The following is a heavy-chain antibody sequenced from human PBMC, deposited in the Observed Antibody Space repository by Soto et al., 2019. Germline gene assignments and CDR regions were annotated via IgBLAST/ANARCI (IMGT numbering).Heavy chain of an antibody. Sequence: SVKVSCKASGGTFSSYAISWVRQAPGQGLEWMGGIIPIFGTANYAQKFQGRVTITADESTSTAYMELSSLRSEDTAVYYCASGGYYDIFTGYNDAFDIWGQGTMVTVSS. CDR3: ASGGYYDIFTGYNDAFDI. CDR1: GGTFSSYA. CDR2: IIPIFGTA. V-gene: IGHV1-69*13. J-gene: IGHJ3*02. D-gene: IGHD3-9*01.